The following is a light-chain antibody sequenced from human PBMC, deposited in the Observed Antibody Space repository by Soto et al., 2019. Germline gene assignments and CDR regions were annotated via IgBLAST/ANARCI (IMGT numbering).Light chain of an antibody. Sequence: QAVVTQEPSLTVSPGGTVTLTCGSSTGDVTSGHYPYWFQQKPGQAPRTLIYDTSNKHSWTPARFSGSLLGGKAALTLSGAQSEDEADYYCLLFYSGARPVVFGGGTKVTVL. CDR2: DTS. CDR1: TGDVTSGHY. CDR3: LLFYSGARPVV. V-gene: IGLV7-46*01. J-gene: IGLJ2*01.